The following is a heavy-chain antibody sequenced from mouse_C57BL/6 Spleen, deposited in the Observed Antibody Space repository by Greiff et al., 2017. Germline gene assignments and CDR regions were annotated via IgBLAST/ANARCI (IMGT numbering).Heavy chain of an antibody. CDR3: ARALLLRYLDY. CDR2: ISYDGSN. Sequence: DVQLVESGPGLVKPSQSLSLTCSVTGYSITSGYYWNWIRQFPGNKLEWMGYISYDGSNNYNPSLKNRISITRDTSKNQFFLKLNSVTTEDTATYYCARALLLRYLDYWGQGTTLTVSS. CDR1: GYSITSGYY. J-gene: IGHJ2*01. D-gene: IGHD1-1*01. V-gene: IGHV3-6*01.